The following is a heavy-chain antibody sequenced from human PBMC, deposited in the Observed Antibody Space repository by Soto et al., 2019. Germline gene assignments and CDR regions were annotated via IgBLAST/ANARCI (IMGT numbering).Heavy chain of an antibody. D-gene: IGHD4-17*01. CDR3: AMGSDYGDEN. J-gene: IGHJ4*02. CDR1: GGSIGSYY. V-gene: IGHV4-59*01. CDR2: IYHSGTT. Sequence: SETLSLTCSVSGGSIGSYYWSWIRQPPGKGLDWIGYIYHSGTTNYNPSLKSRVTISLDTSKNQFSLKLSSVTAADTAVYFCAMGSDYGDENWGQGTLVTVSS.